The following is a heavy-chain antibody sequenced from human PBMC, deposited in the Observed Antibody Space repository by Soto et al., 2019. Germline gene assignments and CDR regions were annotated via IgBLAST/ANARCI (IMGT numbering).Heavy chain of an antibody. CDR3: ARQRSGIARMYYYYGMDV. J-gene: IGHJ6*02. Sequence: ASETLSLTCTVSGCSISSYYWSWIRQPPGKGLEWIGYIYYSGSTNYNPSLKSRVTISVDTSKNQFSLKLSSVTAADTAVYYCARQRSGIARMYYYYGMDVWGQGSTVT. CDR1: GCSISSYY. CDR2: IYYSGST. V-gene: IGHV4-59*08. D-gene: IGHD6-25*01.